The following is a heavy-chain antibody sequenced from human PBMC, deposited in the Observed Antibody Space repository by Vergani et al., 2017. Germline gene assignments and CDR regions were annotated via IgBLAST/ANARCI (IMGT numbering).Heavy chain of an antibody. V-gene: IGHV4-59*01. CDR1: GAAIKDFY. CDR2: VYYTGST. J-gene: IGHJ5*01. D-gene: IGHD2/OR15-2a*01. Sequence: QVQLQESGPGLVKPSETLSLTCTVSGAAIKDFYWSWFRQPPGKGLEWIGYVYYTGSTTYNPSLKSRVTISVDTSNNQFSLRMTSLTAADTANYYCARDRDLYCRSTTSCHNWFDSWGQGSLVTVSS. CDR3: ARDRDLYCRSTTSCHNWFDS.